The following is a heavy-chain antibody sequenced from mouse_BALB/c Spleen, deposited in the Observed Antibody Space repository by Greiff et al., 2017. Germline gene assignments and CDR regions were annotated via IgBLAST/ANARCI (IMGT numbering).Heavy chain of an antibody. CDR3: ARGRRGNYAMDY. CDR2: ISDGGSYT. J-gene: IGHJ4*01. Sequence: EVQRVESGGGLVKPGGSLKLSCAASGFTFSDYYMYWVRQTPEKRLEWVATISDGGSYTYYPDSVKGRFTISRDNAKNNLYLQMSSLKSEDTAMYYCARGRRGNYAMDYWGQGTSVTVSS. V-gene: IGHV5-4*02. CDR1: GFTFSDYY.